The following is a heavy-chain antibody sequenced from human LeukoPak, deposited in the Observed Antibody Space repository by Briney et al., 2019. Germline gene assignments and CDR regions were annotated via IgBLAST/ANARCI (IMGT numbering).Heavy chain of an antibody. CDR2: IKQDGSEK. CDR3: ARLDVWGSYRYRHFDY. CDR1: GFTFSGYW. D-gene: IGHD3-16*02. Sequence: GGSLRLSCVASGFTFSGYWMSWVRQAPGKGLEWVANIKQDGSEKYYVDSVKGRFTISRDNAKKSLYLQMNSLRAEDTAVYYCARLDVWGSYRYRHFDYWGQGPRSPSPQ. J-gene: IGHJ4*02. V-gene: IGHV3-7*01.